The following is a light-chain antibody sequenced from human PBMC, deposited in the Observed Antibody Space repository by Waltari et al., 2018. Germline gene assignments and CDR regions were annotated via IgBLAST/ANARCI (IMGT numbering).Light chain of an antibody. Sequence: DIVMTQSPDSLAVSLGGRATIKCKSSQNLLYSANSNNYLAWYQQKPGQPPKLLIYWASSRETGVPDRFSGSGSGTDFTLTISSLQAEDVAVYYCQQHYSSPYTFGQGTKLEI. CDR2: WAS. J-gene: IGKJ2*01. V-gene: IGKV4-1*01. CDR1: QNLLYSANSNNY. CDR3: QQHYSSPYT.